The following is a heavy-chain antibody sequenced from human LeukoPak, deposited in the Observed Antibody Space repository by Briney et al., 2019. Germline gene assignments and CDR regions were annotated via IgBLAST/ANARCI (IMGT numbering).Heavy chain of an antibody. V-gene: IGHV3-7*05. J-gene: IGHJ2*01. CDR3: AKDQVNMIVVVLWYFDL. Sequence: GGPLRLSCAASGFTFSNYWMSWVRQAPGKGLEWVANIKEDGSEIYYVDSVKGRFTISRDNAKNSLYLQMNSLRAEDTAVYYCAKDQVNMIVVVLWYFDLWGRGTLVTVSS. CDR2: IKEDGSEI. D-gene: IGHD3-22*01. CDR1: GFTFSNYW.